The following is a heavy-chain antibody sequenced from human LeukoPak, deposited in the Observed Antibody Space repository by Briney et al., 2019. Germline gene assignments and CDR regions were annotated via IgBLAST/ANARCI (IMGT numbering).Heavy chain of an antibody. CDR3: ARDTGTMYYMDV. CDR2: INPNSGGT. Sequence: ASVKVSCKASGGTFSSYAISWVRQAPGQGLEWMGWINPNSGGTNYAQKFQGRVTMTRDTSISAAYMELSRLRSDDTAVYYCARDTGTMYYMDVWGKGTTVTVSS. J-gene: IGHJ6*03. D-gene: IGHD1-7*01. CDR1: GGTFSSYA. V-gene: IGHV1-2*02.